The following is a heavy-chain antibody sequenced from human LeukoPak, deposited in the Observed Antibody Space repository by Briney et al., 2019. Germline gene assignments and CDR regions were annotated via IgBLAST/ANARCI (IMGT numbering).Heavy chain of an antibody. Sequence: SETLSLTCTVSGVSINGANYYWRWLRQPPGKGLEWIGSIYYSETTYDNPSLKSRVTISIETSKNQFSLKLRSVTASDTAVYYCARQRADYYYYYVDVWGKGTTVAVS. J-gene: IGHJ6*03. CDR2: IYYSETT. CDR3: ARQRADYYYYYVDV. CDR1: GVSINGANYY. V-gene: IGHV4-39*01.